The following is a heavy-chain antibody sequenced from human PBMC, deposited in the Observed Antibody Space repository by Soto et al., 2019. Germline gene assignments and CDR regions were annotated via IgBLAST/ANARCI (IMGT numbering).Heavy chain of an antibody. Sequence: VASVKVSCKASAYTFTSYCISWVREAPGQGLEWMGWISAYNGNTNYAQKLQGRVTMTTDTSTSTAYMELRSLRSDDTAVYYCARDGIGTQYYYYYGMDVWGQGTTVTVSS. CDR3: ARDGIGTQYYYYYGMDV. CDR2: ISAYNGNT. D-gene: IGHD1-26*01. J-gene: IGHJ6*02. V-gene: IGHV1-18*04. CDR1: AYTFTSYC.